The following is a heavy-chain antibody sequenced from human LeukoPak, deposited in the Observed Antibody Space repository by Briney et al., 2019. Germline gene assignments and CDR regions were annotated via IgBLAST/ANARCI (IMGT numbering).Heavy chain of an antibody. CDR2: ISAYNGNT. CDR1: GYTFTSYG. J-gene: IGHJ4*02. D-gene: IGHD5-18*01. V-gene: IGHV1-18*01. CDR3: ASQNLGLNTAMASLLDY. Sequence: ASVKVSCKASGYTFTSYGISWVRQAPGQGLEWMGWISAYNGNTNYAQKLQGRVTMTTDTSTSTAYMELRSLRSDDTAVYYCASQNLGLNTAMASLLDYWGQGTLVTVSS.